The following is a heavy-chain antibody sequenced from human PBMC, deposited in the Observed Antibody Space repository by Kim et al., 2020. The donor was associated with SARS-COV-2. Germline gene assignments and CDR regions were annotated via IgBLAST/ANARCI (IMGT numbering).Heavy chain of an antibody. V-gene: IGHV1-2*05. Sequence: ASVKVSCKASGYTFTGYYMHWVRQAPGQGLEWMGRINPNSGGTNYAQKFQGRVTMTRDTSISTAYMELSRLRSDDTVVYYCAREYYYGSGSTYYYYGMDVWGQGTTVTVSS. CDR3: AREYYYGSGSTYYYYGMDV. D-gene: IGHD3-10*01. J-gene: IGHJ6*02. CDR1: GYTFTGYY. CDR2: INPNSGGT.